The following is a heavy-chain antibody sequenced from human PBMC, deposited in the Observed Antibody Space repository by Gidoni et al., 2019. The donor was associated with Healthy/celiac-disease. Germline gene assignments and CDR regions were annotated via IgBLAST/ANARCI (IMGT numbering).Heavy chain of an antibody. V-gene: IGHV3-30-3*01. D-gene: IGHD2-21*02. CDR1: GFTFSSYA. J-gene: IGHJ4*02. CDR2: ISYDGSNK. CDR3: ARDGGPAYCGGDCYPGYYFDY. Sequence: QVQLVESGGGVVQPGRSLRLSCAASGFTFSSYAMHWVRQAPGKGLEWVAVISYDGSNKYYADSVKGRFTISRDNSKNTLYLQMNSLRAEDTAVYYCARDGGPAYCGGDCYPGYYFDYWGQGTLVTVSS.